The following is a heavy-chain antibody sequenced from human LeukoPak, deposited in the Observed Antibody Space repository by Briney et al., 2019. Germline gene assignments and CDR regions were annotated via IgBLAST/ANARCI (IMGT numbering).Heavy chain of an antibody. D-gene: IGHD3/OR15-3a*01. Sequence: GGSLRLSCAASGFSFSTYAMHWVRQAPGKGLEWVALISYDGSNKYYADSVKGRFTISRDNSKNTLYLQMNSLRAEDTAVYYCARGHVWTGYLHYYYYYYMDVWGKGTTVTISS. CDR2: ISYDGSNK. V-gene: IGHV3-30*04. J-gene: IGHJ6*03. CDR1: GFSFSTYA. CDR3: ARGHVWTGYLHYYYYYYMDV.